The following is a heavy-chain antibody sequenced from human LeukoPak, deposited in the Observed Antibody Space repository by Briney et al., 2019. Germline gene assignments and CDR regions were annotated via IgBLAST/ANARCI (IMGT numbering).Heavy chain of an antibody. CDR1: GGSFSGYY. CDR2: NNHSGST. V-gene: IGHV4-34*01. D-gene: IGHD2-21*01. CDR3: ARPIVVAPFDAFDI. Sequence: SETLSLTCAVYGGSFSGYYWSWIRQPPGKGLEWIGENNHSGSTNYNPSLKSRVTISVDTSKNQFSLKLSSVTAADTAVYYCARPIVVAPFDAFDIWGQGTMVTVSS. J-gene: IGHJ3*02.